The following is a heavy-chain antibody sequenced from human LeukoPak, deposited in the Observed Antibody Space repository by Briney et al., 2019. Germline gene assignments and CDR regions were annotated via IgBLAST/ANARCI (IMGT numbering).Heavy chain of an antibody. CDR2: INPNSGGT. CDR3: ARGLDTAMVSRFDP. V-gene: IGHV1-2*02. Sequence: GAPVKVSCKASGYTFTGYYMHWVRQAPGQGLEWMGWINPNSGGTNYAQKFQGRVTMTRDTSISTAYMELSRLRSDDTAVYYCARGLDTAMVSRFDPWGQGTLVTVSS. CDR1: GYTFTGYY. J-gene: IGHJ5*02. D-gene: IGHD5-18*01.